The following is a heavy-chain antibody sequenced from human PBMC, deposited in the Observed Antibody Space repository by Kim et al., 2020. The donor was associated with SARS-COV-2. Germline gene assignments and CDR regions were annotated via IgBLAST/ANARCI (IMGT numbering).Heavy chain of an antibody. D-gene: IGHD3-9*01. V-gene: IGHV3-30-3*01. J-gene: IGHJ6*01. CDR3: ARDTTILRRGLIYSYYV. CDR2: ISYNGSNK. Sequence: GGSLRLSCAASGFTFSSCAINWVRQAPGKGLEWVAAISYNGSNKNYADSVKGRFTISRDNSKNTLYLQMNSLRAEDTALYYCARDTTILRRGLIYSYYV. CDR1: GFTFSSCA.